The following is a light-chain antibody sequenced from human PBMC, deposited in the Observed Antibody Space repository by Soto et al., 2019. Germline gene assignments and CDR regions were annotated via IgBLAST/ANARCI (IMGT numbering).Light chain of an antibody. Sequence: IQLTQSPSSLSASVGDRVTITCRASQGISSYLAWYQQKPGKAPKLLIYAASTLQSGVPSRFSGSGSGTDFTLTISSLQPEGFATYYCQQLNSHPRTFGQGTKVEIK. V-gene: IGKV1-9*01. CDR3: QQLNSHPRT. J-gene: IGKJ1*01. CDR2: AAS. CDR1: QGISSY.